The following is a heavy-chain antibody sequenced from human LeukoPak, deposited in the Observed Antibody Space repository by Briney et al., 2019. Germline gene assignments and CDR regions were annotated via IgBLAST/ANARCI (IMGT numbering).Heavy chain of an antibody. Sequence: GGSLRLSCAASGFTFSSYWMSWVRQAPGKGLEWVANIKQDGSEKYYVDSVEGRFTISRDNAKNSLYLQMNSLRAEDTAVYYCARRVAAAGDDAFDIWGQGTMVTVSS. V-gene: IGHV3-7*01. CDR1: GFTFSSYW. CDR3: ARRVAAAGDDAFDI. D-gene: IGHD6-13*01. CDR2: IKQDGSEK. J-gene: IGHJ3*02.